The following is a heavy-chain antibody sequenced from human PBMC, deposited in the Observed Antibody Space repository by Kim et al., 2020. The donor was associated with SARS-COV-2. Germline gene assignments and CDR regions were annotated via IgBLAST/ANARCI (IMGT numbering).Heavy chain of an antibody. CDR3: ARTSGGRFFDH. V-gene: IGHV4-59*01. Sequence: SETLSLTCSVSGGSTNNYYWSWIRQPPGKGLEWIGYIYFSGSTNYNPSLKSRVTISLDTSKNQFSLKLKSVTAADTAVYYCARTSGGRFFDHWGQGTLVT. D-gene: IGHD3-10*01. J-gene: IGHJ4*02. CDR2: IYFSGST. CDR1: GGSTNNYY.